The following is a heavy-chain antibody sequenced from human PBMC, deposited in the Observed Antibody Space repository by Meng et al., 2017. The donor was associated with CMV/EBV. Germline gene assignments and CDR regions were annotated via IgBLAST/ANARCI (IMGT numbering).Heavy chain of an antibody. Sequence: SETLSLTYTVSGGSIRSKSYYWGWIRQPPGKGLEWIGSIYYSGSTYYNPSLKSRVTISVDTSKNQFSLKLSSVTAADTAMYYCARQVDCSSASCYGWDWGQGTLVTVSS. CDR2: IYYSGST. D-gene: IGHD2-2*01. CDR3: ARQVDCSSASCYGWD. CDR1: GGSIRSKSYY. V-gene: IGHV4-39*01. J-gene: IGHJ1*01.